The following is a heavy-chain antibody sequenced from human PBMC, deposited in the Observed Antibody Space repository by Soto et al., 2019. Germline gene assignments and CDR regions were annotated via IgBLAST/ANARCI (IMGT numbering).Heavy chain of an antibody. J-gene: IGHJ6*02. CDR3: ARDHQPAPLVVGYYWYGMDV. CDR1: GFTFSSYW. V-gene: IGHV3-7*03. D-gene: IGHD2-21*01. CDR2: IKQDGSEK. Sequence: PGGSLRLSCAASGFTFSSYWMSWVRQAPGKGLEWVANIKQDGSEKYYVDSVKGRFTISRDNAKNSLYLQMNSLRAEDTAVYYCARDHQPAPLVVGYYWYGMDVWGQGTTATVSS.